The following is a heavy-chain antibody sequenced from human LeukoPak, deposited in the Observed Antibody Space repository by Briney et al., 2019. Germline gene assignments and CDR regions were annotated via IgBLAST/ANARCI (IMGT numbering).Heavy chain of an antibody. V-gene: IGHV4-59*01. CDR1: GGSISSYY. D-gene: IGHD2-2*01. CDR2: IYYSGST. CDR3: ARCSSTSCSDFDY. Sequence: PSETLSLTCTVSGGSISSYYWSWIRQPPGKGLEWIGYIYYSGSTNYNPSLKSRVTISVDTSKNQFSLKLSSVTAADTAVHYCARCSSTSCSDFDYWGQGTLVTVSS. J-gene: IGHJ4*02.